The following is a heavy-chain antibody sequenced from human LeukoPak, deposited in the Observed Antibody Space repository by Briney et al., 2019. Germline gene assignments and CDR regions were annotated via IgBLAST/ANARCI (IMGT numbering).Heavy chain of an antibody. V-gene: IGHV1-69*08. D-gene: IGHD1-7*01. J-gene: IGHJ4*02. Sequence: SVTVSCKASGGTFSGNSITWVRQAPGQGLEWMGRFIPILNTTNYAQDFQGRVTLTADKSTSTAYMELMSLGSEDTAVYYCARETRDSNWNSVAYLDHWGQGTLVTVSS. CDR2: FIPILNTT. CDR3: ARETRDSNWNSVAYLDH. CDR1: GGTFSGNS.